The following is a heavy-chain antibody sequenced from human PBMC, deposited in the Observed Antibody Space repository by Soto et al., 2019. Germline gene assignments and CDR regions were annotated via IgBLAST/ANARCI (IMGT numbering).Heavy chain of an antibody. D-gene: IGHD5-12*01. J-gene: IGHJ4*02. V-gene: IGHV3-49*05. CDR2: ITSKAYGGTA. CDR3: NRVARDGYGPPFDY. CDR1: GFTFGDYA. Sequence: EVQLVESGGGLVKPGRSLRLSCVGSGFTFGDYAMTWFRQAPGKGLEWVGFITSKAYGGTAEYAAAVKGRFTISRDDSKGIAYLQRNSLKSEDTAVYYCNRVARDGYGPPFDYGGQGTLVSVSS.